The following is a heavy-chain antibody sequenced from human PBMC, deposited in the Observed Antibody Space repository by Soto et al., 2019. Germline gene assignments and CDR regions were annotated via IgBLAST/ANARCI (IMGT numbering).Heavy chain of an antibody. CDR2: ISYDGSNK. V-gene: IGHV3-30*18. D-gene: IGHD3-9*01. CDR3: AKGVSVYYDILTGYDT. Sequence: QVQLVESGGGVVQPGRSLRLSCAASGFTFSSYGMHWVRQAPGKGLEWVAVISYDGSNKYYADSVKGRITISRDNSKNTLYLQMNSLRAEDTAVYYCAKGVSVYYDILTGYDTWGQGTLVTVSS. CDR1: GFTFSSYG. J-gene: IGHJ5*02.